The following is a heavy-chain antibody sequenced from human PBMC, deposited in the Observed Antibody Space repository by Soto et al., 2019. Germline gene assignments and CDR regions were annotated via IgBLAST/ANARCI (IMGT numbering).Heavy chain of an antibody. V-gene: IGHV4-59*01. D-gene: IGHD3-3*01. CDR1: GDSISSSY. CDR3: ARGVLEWLLRDSYYYYLDV. CDR2: IDDTGST. Sequence: QVQLQESGPGLVKPSETLSLTCTVSGDSISSSYWNWIRQAPGKGLECIGYIDDTGSTNYNPSLKRRVHLSEDPSNNQYSLKLSHVTAADTAVYYCARGVLEWLLRDSYYYYLDVWGKGTTVTVSS. J-gene: IGHJ6*03.